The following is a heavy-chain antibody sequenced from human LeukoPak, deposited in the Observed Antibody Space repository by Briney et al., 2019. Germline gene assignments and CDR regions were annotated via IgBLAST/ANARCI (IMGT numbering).Heavy chain of an antibody. CDR2: ISTTSGTI. Sequence: GGSLRLSCAASGFTFSIYSMNWVRQAPGKGLEWVSYISTTSGTIYYADSVKGRFTISRDNAKNSLSLQMNSLRAADTAVYYCARGGYGDYHFDSWGQGTQVTVSS. J-gene: IGHJ4*02. CDR3: ARGGYGDYHFDS. CDR1: GFTFSIYS. V-gene: IGHV3-48*01. D-gene: IGHD4-17*01.